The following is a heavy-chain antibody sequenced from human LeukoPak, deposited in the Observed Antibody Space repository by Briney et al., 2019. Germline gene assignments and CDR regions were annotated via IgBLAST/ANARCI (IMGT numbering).Heavy chain of an antibody. V-gene: IGHV1-69*13. CDR3: ASCGGYGSSWFENYFDY. D-gene: IGHD6-13*01. Sequence: ASVKVSCKASGGTFSSYAIGWVRQAPGQGIEWMGGIIPIFGTANYAQKIQGRVTITAHETTSTANMELSSLRSEDTVMYYCASCGGYGSSWFENYFDYWGQGTLVTVSS. CDR1: GGTFSSYA. CDR2: IIPIFGTA. J-gene: IGHJ4*02.